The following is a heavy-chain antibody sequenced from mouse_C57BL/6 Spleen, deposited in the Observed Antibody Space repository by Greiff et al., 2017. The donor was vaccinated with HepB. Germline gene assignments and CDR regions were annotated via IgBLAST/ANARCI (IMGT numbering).Heavy chain of an antibody. CDR1: GYTFTSYW. J-gene: IGHJ4*01. CDR3: ARDYGSSMGAMDY. V-gene: IGHV1-55*01. D-gene: IGHD1-1*01. CDR2: IYPGSGST. Sequence: VQLQQPGAELVKPGASVKMSCKASGYTFTSYWITWVKQRPGQGLEWIGVIYPGSGSTNYNEKFKSKATLTVDTSSSTAYMQLSSLTSEDSAVYYCARDYGSSMGAMDYWGQGTSVTVSS.